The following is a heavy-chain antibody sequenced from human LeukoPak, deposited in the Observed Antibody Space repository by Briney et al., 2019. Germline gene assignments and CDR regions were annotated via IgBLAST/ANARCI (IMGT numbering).Heavy chain of an antibody. J-gene: IGHJ5*02. Sequence: GRSLRLSCAASGFTFSSYAMHWVRQAPGKGLEWVAVISYDGSNKYYADSVKGRFTISRDNSKNTLYLQMNSLRAEDTAVYYCAKRAFMGELRDWFDPWGQGTLVTVSS. CDR1: GFTFSSYA. V-gene: IGHV3-30-3*02. CDR3: AKRAFMGELRDWFDP. CDR2: ISYDGSNK. D-gene: IGHD1-26*01.